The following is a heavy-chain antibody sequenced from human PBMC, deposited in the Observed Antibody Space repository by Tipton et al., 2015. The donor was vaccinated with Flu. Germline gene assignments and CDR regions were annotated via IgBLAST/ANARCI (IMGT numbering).Heavy chain of an antibody. CDR1: GFTFDDYA. Sequence: AASGFTFDDYAMHWVRQAPGKGLEWVSGISWNSGSIGYADSVKGRFTISRDNAKNSLYLQMNSLRAEDTALYYCAKVAGPPSFDYWGQGTLVTVSS. CDR2: ISWNSGSI. CDR3: AKVAGPPSFDY. V-gene: IGHV3-9*01. D-gene: IGHD6-19*01. J-gene: IGHJ4*02.